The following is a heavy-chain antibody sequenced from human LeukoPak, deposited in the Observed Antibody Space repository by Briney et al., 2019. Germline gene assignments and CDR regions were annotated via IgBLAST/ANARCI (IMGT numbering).Heavy chain of an antibody. D-gene: IGHD3-9*01. CDR2: ISGSGGST. J-gene: IGHJ4*02. CDR3: ARDSIAISSDFDY. V-gene: IGHV3-23*01. Sequence: GGSLRLSCAASGFTFSSYAMSWVRQAPGKGLEWVSAISGSGGSTYYADSVKGRFTISRDNAKNSLYLQMNSLRAEDTAVYYCARDSIAISSDFDYWGQGTLVTVSS. CDR1: GFTFSSYA.